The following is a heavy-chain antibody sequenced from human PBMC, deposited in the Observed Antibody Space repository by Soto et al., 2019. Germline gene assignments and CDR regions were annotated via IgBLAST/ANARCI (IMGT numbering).Heavy chain of an antibody. J-gene: IGHJ4*02. CDR1: GFTFSSYS. V-gene: IGHV3-7*03. D-gene: IGHD5-18*01. CDR3: ARPWDTAMVSTWNY. Sequence: PGGSLRLSCAASGFTFSSYSMSWVRQAPGKGLEWVANINKNGGEKYYVDSVKGRFTISRDNAKNSLYLQMNSLRAEDTAVYYCARPWDTAMVSTWNYWGQGPVVTVSS. CDR2: INKNGGEK.